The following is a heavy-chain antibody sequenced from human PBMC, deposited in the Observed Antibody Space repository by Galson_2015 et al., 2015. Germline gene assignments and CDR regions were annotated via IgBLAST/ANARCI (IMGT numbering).Heavy chain of an antibody. D-gene: IGHD2-8*02. CDR3: ASQRGWWSH. CDR1: GFTFSSYW. V-gene: IGHV3-7*01. J-gene: IGHJ4*02. Sequence: SLRLSCAASGFTFSSYWMSWVRQAPGKGLEWVANIKPDGSEKYYVDSVKGRFTISRDNAKNSLSLEMNSLRAEDTAVYYCASQRGWWSHWGQGTLVTVSS. CDR2: IKPDGSEK.